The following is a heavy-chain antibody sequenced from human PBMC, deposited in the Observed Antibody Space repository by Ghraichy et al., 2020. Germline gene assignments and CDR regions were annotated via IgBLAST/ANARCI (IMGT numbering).Heavy chain of an antibody. CDR3: ARSGYCSGGSCYSDAFDI. D-gene: IGHD2-15*01. CDR2: INHSGST. CDR1: GGSFSGYS. Sequence: SETLSLTCAVYGGSFSGYSWSWIRQPPGKGLEWIGEINHSGSTNYNPSLKSRVTISVDTSKNQFSLKLSSVTAADTAVYYCARSGYCSGGSCYSDAFDIWGQGTMVTVSS. V-gene: IGHV4-34*01. J-gene: IGHJ3*02.